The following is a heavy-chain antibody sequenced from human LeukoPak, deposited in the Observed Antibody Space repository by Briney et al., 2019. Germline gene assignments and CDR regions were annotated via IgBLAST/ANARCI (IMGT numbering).Heavy chain of an antibody. J-gene: IGHJ4*02. D-gene: IGHD1-7*01. CDR2: IYYSGST. Sequence: SETLSLTCTVSGGSISSYYWSWIRQPPGKGLEWIGYIYYSGSTNYNPSLKSRVTISVDTFKNQFSLKLSSVTAADTAVYYCARDFGDWNYDYWGQGTLVTVSS. CDR1: GGSISSYY. V-gene: IGHV4-59*01. CDR3: ARDFGDWNYDY.